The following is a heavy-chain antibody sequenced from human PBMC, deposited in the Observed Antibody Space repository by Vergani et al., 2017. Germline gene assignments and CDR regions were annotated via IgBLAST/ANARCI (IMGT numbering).Heavy chain of an antibody. CDR2: IYYSGRT. D-gene: IGHD3/OR15-3a*01. V-gene: IGHV4-61*02. J-gene: IGHJ4*02. CDR3: ARDSAVGWTFDS. CDR1: GGSISSSSYY. Sequence: QVQLQESGPGLVKPPGTLSLTCTVSGGSISSSSYYLGWVRPPAGKELEWIGRIYYSGRTDYKPSLESRVNISVDTSKNTFSLKLNSVTAADTAIYYCARDSAVGWTFDSWGQGTLVAVSS.